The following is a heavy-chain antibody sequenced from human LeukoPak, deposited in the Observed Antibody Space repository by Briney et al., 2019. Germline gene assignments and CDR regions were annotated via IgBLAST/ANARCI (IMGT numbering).Heavy chain of an antibody. Sequence: GGSLRLSCAASGFTFSSYGMHWVRQAPGKGLEWVAVIWYDGSNKYYADSVKGRFTISRDNSKNTLYLQMNSLRADDTAVYYCAKGEGPTVGTAWGQGTLVTVSS. CDR2: IWYDGSNK. V-gene: IGHV3-33*06. D-gene: IGHD1-26*01. J-gene: IGHJ4*02. CDR1: GFTFSSYG. CDR3: AKGEGPTVGTA.